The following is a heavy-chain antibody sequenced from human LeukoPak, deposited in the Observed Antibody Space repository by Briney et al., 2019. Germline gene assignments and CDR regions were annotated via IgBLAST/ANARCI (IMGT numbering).Heavy chain of an antibody. CDR1: GGTFSSYA. Sequence: GASVKVSCKASGGTFSSYAINWVRQAPGQGLEWMGGIVPISATANYAQRFQGRVTITADKSTNTAYMELSSLRSEDTAVYYCARDLAYGDYYYYGMDAWGKGTTVTVSS. CDR3: ARDLAYGDYYYYGMDA. D-gene: IGHD4-17*01. J-gene: IGHJ6*04. V-gene: IGHV1-69*06. CDR2: IVPISATA.